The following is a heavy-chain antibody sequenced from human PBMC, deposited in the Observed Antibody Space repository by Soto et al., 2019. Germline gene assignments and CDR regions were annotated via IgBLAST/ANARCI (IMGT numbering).Heavy chain of an antibody. J-gene: IGHJ6*02. CDR1: GYTFTSYY. Sequence: GASVKVSCKASGYTFTSYYMHWVRQAPGQGLEWMGIINPSGGSTSYAQKFQGRVTMTRDTSTSTVYMELSSLRSEDTAVYYCARGRGDIVVVPADTNYYYYYGMDVWGQGTTVTVSS. V-gene: IGHV1-46*01. D-gene: IGHD2-2*01. CDR3: ARGRGDIVVVPADTNYYYYYGMDV. CDR2: INPSGGST.